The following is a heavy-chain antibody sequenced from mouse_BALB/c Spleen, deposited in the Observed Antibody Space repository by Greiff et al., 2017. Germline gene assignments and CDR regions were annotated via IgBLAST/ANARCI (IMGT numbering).Heavy chain of an antibody. Sequence: EVKLVESGGDLVKPGGSLKLSCAASGFTFSSYGMSWVRQTPDKRLEWVATISSGGSYTYYPDSVKGRFTISRDNAKNTLYLQMSSLKSEDTAMYYCARHLPYYGNFYYFDYWGQGTTLTVSS. CDR3: ARHLPYYGNFYYFDY. CDR1: GFTFSSYG. CDR2: ISSGGSYT. J-gene: IGHJ2*01. V-gene: IGHV5-6*01. D-gene: IGHD2-10*01.